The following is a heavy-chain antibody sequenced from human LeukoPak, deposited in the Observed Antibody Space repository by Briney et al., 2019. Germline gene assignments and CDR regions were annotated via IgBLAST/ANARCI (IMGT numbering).Heavy chain of an antibody. D-gene: IGHD1-26*01. V-gene: IGHV3-23*01. J-gene: IGHJ4*02. Sequence: PGGSLTLSCAASGFTFSSYALSWVRQAPEKGLEWVSTISGSGGGTYYADSVKGRFTISRDDSKNTLYLQMNSLRAEDTAVYYCVKDLGRYRNNCFDYWGQGTLVTVSS. CDR3: VKDLGRYRNNCFDY. CDR1: GFTFSSYA. CDR2: ISGSGGGT.